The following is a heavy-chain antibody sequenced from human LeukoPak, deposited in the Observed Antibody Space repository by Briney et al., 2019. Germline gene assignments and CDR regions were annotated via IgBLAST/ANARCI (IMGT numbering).Heavy chain of an antibody. CDR1: GFTVSSNY. V-gene: IGHV3-53*04. CDR3: ARAYGDYYYYYYGMDV. J-gene: IGHJ6*02. CDR2: IYSGGST. Sequence: PGGSLRLSCAASGFTVSSNYMSWVRQAPGKGLEWVSVIYSGGSTYYADSVKGRFTISRHNSKNTLYLQMYSLRAEDTAVYYCARAYGDYYYYYYGMDVWGQGTTVTVSS. D-gene: IGHD4-17*01.